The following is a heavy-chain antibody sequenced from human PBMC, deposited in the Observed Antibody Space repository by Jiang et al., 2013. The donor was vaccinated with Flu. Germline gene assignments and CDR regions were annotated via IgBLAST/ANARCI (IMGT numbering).Heavy chain of an antibody. V-gene: IGHV3-30-3*01. CDR1: GFTFSSYA. Sequence: GVVQPGRSLRLSCAASGFTFSSYAMSWVRQAPGKGLEWVAVISYDGSTYYADSVKGRFTISRDNSKNTLYLQMNSLRAEDTAVYYCAKVVGTKREFDYWGQGTLVTVSS. D-gene: IGHD2-8*01. J-gene: IGHJ4*02. CDR3: AKVVGTKREFDY. CDR2: ISYDGST.